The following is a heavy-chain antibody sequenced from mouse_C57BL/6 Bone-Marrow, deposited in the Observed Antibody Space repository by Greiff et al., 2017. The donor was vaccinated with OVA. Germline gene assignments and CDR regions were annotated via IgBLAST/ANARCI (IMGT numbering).Heavy chain of an antibody. CDR1: GYTFTDYE. J-gene: IGHJ4*01. D-gene: IGHD1-1*01. CDR2: IDPETGGT. CDR3: TRCHYGSSLYAMDY. Sequence: QVQLQQSGAELVRPGASVTLSCKASGYTFTDYEMHWVKQTPVHGLEWIGAIDPETGGTAYNQKFKGKAILTADKSSSTAYMELRSLTSEGSAVYYCTRCHYGSSLYAMDYWGQGTSVTVSS. V-gene: IGHV1-15*01.